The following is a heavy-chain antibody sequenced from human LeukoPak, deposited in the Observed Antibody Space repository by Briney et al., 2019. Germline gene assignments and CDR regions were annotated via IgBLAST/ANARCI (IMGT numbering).Heavy chain of an antibody. J-gene: IGHJ4*02. CDR3: ARDIAY. V-gene: IGHV4-59*01. Sequence: SETLSLTCAVYGGSFSGYYWSWIRQPPGKGLEWIGYIYYSGSTNYNPSLKSRVTISVDTSKNQFSLKLSSVTAADTAVYYCARDIAYWGQGTLVTVSS. CDR2: IYYSGST. CDR1: GGSFSGYY. D-gene: IGHD6-13*01.